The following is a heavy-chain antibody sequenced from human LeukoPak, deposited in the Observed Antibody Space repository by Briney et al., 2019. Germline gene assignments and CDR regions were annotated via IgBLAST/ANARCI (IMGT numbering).Heavy chain of an antibody. CDR3: AKPPNYYDSSGYLDY. Sequence: GGSLRLSCAASGFTFSSYAMHWVRQAPGKGLEWVAVISYDGSNKYYADSVKGRFTISRDNSKNTLYLQMNSLRAEDTAVYYCAKPPNYYDSSGYLDYWGQGTLVTVSS. J-gene: IGHJ4*02. D-gene: IGHD3-22*01. V-gene: IGHV3-30-3*02. CDR1: GFTFSSYA. CDR2: ISYDGSNK.